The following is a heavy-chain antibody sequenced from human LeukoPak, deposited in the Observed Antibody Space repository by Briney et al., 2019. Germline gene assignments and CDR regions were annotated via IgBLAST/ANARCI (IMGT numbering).Heavy chain of an antibody. J-gene: IGHJ3*02. D-gene: IGHD2-2*01. CDR2: INPNSGGT. CDR3: ARHQIVPAALLDAFDI. CDR1: GYTFTGYY. Sequence: ASVKVSCKASGYTFTGYYMHWVRQAPGQGLEWMGWINPNSGGTNYAQKFQGRVTMTRDTSISTAYMELSGLRSDDTAVYYCARHQIVPAALLDAFDIWGQGTMVTVSS. V-gene: IGHV1-2*02.